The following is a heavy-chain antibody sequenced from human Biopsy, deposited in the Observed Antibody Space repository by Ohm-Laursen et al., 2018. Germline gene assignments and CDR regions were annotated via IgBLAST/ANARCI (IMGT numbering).Heavy chain of an antibody. CDR1: GGSFNGYY. J-gene: IGHJ3*02. V-gene: IGHV4-34*01. D-gene: IGHD1-7*01. Sequence: SDTLSLTCAVYGGSFNGYYWSWIRQTPGKGLEWIGEINHSGRTNYNPSLKSRVTISVDTSKNQFSLKVTSMTAADTALYYCARDYGLELGGLEAFDIWGQGTTVTVSS. CDR2: INHSGRT. CDR3: ARDYGLELGGLEAFDI.